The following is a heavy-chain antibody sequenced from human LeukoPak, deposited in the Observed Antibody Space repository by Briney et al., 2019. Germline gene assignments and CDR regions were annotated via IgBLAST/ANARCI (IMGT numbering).Heavy chain of an antibody. CDR1: GYTFIAYY. CDR3: ARGVLRGSGSFDY. V-gene: IGHV1-2*02. CDR2: INPNSGAT. Sequence: ASVKLSCKASGYTFIAYYIHWMRQAPGQGLEWMGWINPNSGATNYAQKFQGRITMTRDTSINTAYMELYSLNSDDTAVYFCARGVLRGSGSFDYWGQGSLVTVSS. D-gene: IGHD6-19*01. J-gene: IGHJ4*03.